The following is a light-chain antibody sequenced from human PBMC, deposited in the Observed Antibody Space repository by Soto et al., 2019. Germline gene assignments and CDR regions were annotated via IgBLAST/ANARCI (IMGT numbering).Light chain of an antibody. V-gene: IGKV3-20*01. CDR3: QQYGSSPPLT. CDR2: GAS. CDR1: QSVSSSY. J-gene: IGKJ4*01. Sequence: EIVLTQSTGTLSLSPGEIATLSCRASQSVSSSYLAWYQQKPGQAPRLLIYGASSRATGIPDRFSGSRSGTDFTLNIRRLEPEGFAVYYCQQYGSSPPLTFGGGTKVEIK.